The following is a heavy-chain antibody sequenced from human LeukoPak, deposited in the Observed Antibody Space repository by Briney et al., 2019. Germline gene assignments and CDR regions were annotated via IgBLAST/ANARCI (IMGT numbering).Heavy chain of an antibody. Sequence: KTGGSLRLSCAASGFTFSSYAMSWVRQAPGKGLEWVSAISGSGGSTYYADSVKGRFTISRDNSKNTLYLQMNSLGAEDTAVYYCAKVSYGSGSYYTPFEFDYWGQGTLVTVSS. D-gene: IGHD3-10*01. V-gene: IGHV3-23*01. CDR1: GFTFSSYA. CDR3: AKVSYGSGSYYTPFEFDY. J-gene: IGHJ4*02. CDR2: ISGSGGST.